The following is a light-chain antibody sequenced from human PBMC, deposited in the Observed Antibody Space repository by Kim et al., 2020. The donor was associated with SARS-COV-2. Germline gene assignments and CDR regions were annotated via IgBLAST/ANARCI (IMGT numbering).Light chain of an antibody. Sequence: QSALTQPRSVSGSPGQSVTISCAGTSSDVGGSDSVSWYQHHPGKAPKLIIYDVSNRPSGVPDRFSGSKSGNTASLTISGLLPEDEAVYYCCSYTVAVGWVLGGGTQLTVL. CDR3: CSYTVAVGWV. CDR2: DVS. V-gene: IGLV2-11*01. J-gene: IGLJ3*02. CDR1: SSDVGGSDS.